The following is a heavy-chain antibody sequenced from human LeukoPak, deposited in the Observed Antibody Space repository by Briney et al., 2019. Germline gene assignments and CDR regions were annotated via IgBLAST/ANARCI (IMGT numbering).Heavy chain of an antibody. CDR1: GASFSSGDQY. D-gene: IGHD3-22*01. Sequence: SQTLSLTCTVSGASFSSGDQYWHWIRQSPGKGLQWIGSIHPSGRLYNNPSLESRVTISLDTSKNQFSLHLNSVTAADTAVYFCSRGLDSRKLGYWGQGTLVTVSS. V-gene: IGHV4-31*03. CDR2: IHPSGRL. J-gene: IGHJ4*02. CDR3: SRGLDSRKLGY.